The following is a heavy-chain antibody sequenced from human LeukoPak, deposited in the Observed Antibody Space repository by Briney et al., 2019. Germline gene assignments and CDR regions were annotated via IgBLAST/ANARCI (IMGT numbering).Heavy chain of an antibody. J-gene: IGHJ5*02. CDR1: GYTFTGYY. CDR3: ARTPIVVVPAANLNRGFDP. V-gene: IGHV1-2*02. Sequence: GASVKVSCKASGYTFTGYYMRWVRQAPGQGLEWMGWINPNSGGTNYAQKFQGRVTMTRDTSISTAYMELSRLRSDDTAVYYCARTPIVVVPAANLNRGFDPWGQGTLVTVSS. CDR2: INPNSGGT. D-gene: IGHD2-2*01.